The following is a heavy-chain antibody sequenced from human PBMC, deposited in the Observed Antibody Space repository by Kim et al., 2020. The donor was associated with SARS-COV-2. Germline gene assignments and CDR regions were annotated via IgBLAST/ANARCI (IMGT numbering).Heavy chain of an antibody. CDR1: GFTFGDYA. Sequence: GGSLRLSCTASGFTFGDYAMSWVRQAPGKGLEWVGFIRSKAYGGTTEYAASVKGRFTISRDDSKSIAYLQMNSLKTEDTAVYYCTRDIEVSEYCSGGSCYPIRIYYYYYMDVWGKGTTVTVSS. V-gene: IGHV3-49*04. J-gene: IGHJ6*03. D-gene: IGHD2-15*01. CDR2: IRSKAYGGTT. CDR3: TRDIEVSEYCSGGSCYPIRIYYYYYMDV.